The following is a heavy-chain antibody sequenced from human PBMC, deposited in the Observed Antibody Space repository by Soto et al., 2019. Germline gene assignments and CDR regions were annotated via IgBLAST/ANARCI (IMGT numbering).Heavy chain of an antibody. CDR1: GGSISSYY. J-gene: IGHJ6*03. Sequence: SETLSLTCTVSGGSISSYYWSWIRQPPGKGLEWIGYIYYSGSTNYNPSLKSRVNKSVDTSKNQFSQKLSSVTDADTAVYYCARLVPYDFWSGYYQKYYYYMDVWGKGTTVTVSS. CDR3: ARLVPYDFWSGYYQKYYYYMDV. V-gene: IGHV4-59*01. CDR2: IYYSGST. D-gene: IGHD3-3*01.